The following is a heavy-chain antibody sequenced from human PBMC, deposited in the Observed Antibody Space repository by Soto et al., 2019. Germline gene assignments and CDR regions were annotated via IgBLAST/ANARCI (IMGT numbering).Heavy chain of an antibody. CDR2: MNPNSGNT. V-gene: IGHV1-8*01. Sequence: ASVKVSCKASGYTFTSYDINWVRQATGQGLEWMGWMNPNSGNTGYAQKFQGRLTMTRNTSISTAYMELSSLRSEDTAVYYCARGPYYYYYRDVGGKGTRATVPS. CDR3: ARGPYYYYYRDV. CDR1: GYTFTSYD. J-gene: IGHJ6*03.